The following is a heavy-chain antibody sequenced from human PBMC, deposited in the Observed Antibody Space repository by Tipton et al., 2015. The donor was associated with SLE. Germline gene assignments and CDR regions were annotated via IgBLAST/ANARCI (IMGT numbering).Heavy chain of an antibody. CDR3: ARGEITMVQGVIWDDAFDI. D-gene: IGHD3-10*01. CDR2: IYYSGST. J-gene: IGHJ3*02. Sequence: TLSLTCPVSGGSISSYYWSWIRQPPGKGLEWIGYIYYSGSTNYNPSLKSRVTISVDTSKNQFSLKLSPVTAADTAVYYCARGEITMVQGVIWDDAFDIWGQGTMVTVSS. CDR1: GGSISSYY. V-gene: IGHV4-59*01.